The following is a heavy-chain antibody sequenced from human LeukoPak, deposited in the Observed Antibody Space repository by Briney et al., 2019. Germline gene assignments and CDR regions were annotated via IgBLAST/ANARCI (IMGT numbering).Heavy chain of an antibody. J-gene: IGHJ5*02. Sequence: PSETLSLTCTVSGDSISNGVKYWSWIRQHPGRGLEWIGYIYHSGRSYYNPSLKSRITMSVDTSKNQFSLKLSSVTAADTAVYYCARAPTSNYLNWFDPWGQGTLVTVSS. CDR2: IYHSGRS. V-gene: IGHV4-31*03. CDR3: ARAPTSNYLNWFDP. CDR1: GDSISNGVKY. D-gene: IGHD4-11*01.